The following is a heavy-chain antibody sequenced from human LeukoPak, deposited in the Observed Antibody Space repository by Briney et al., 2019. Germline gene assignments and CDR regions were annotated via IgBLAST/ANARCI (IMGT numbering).Heavy chain of an antibody. CDR2: IYYSGST. CDR1: GGSISSYY. J-gene: IGHJ3*02. Sequence: SETLSLTCTVSGGSISSYYWSWIRQPPGKGLEWIGYIYYSGSTNYNPSLKSRVTISVDTSKNQFSLKLSSVTAADTAVYYCARDTPYGDYTIWGQGTMATVSS. V-gene: IGHV4-59*01. D-gene: IGHD4-17*01. CDR3: ARDTPYGDYTI.